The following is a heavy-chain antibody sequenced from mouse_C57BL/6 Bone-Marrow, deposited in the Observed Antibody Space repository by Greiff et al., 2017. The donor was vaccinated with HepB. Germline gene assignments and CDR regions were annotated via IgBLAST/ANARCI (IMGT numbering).Heavy chain of an antibody. CDR2: IHPNSGST. CDR3: ARWADYYGSSYYFDY. J-gene: IGHJ2*01. V-gene: IGHV1-64*01. CDR1: GYTFTSYW. Sequence: QVQLKQPGAELVKPGASVKLSCKASGYTFTSYWMHWVKQRPGQGLEWIGMIHPNSGSTNYNEKFKSKATLTVDKSSSTSYMQLSSLTSEDSAVYYGARWADYYGSSYYFDYWGQGTTLTVSS. D-gene: IGHD1-1*01.